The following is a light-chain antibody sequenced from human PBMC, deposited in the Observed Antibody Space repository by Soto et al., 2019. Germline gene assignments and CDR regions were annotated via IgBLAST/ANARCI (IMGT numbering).Light chain of an antibody. CDR1: SSNIGAGYD. J-gene: IGLJ3*02. CDR3: QSYDSRLSGSV. CDR2: GND. V-gene: IGLV1-40*01. Sequence: QSVLTQPPSVSGAPGQRVTNSCTGNSSNIGAGYDVHWYQQLPGTAPKLLIYGNDNRPSGVPDRFSGSNSGTSGSLAITGLQAEDEADYYCQSYDSRLSGSVFGGGTKLTVL.